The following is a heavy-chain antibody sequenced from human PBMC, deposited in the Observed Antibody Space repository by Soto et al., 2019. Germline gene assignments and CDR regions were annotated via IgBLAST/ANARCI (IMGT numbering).Heavy chain of an antibody. J-gene: IGHJ6*02. CDR3: ARGKGRRFWSGYSTDYYYGMDV. Sequence: SETLSLTCTVSGGSISSYYWSWIRQPPGKGLEWIGYIYYSGSTNYNPSLKSRVTISVDTSKNQFSLKLSSVTAADTAVYYCARGKGRRFWSGYSTDYYYGMDVWGQGTTVT. CDR1: GGSISSYY. V-gene: IGHV4-59*01. D-gene: IGHD3-3*01. CDR2: IYYSGST.